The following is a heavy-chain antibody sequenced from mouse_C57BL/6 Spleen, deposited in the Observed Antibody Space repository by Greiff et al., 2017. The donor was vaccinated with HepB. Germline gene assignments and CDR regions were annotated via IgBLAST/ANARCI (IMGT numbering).Heavy chain of an antibody. V-gene: IGHV1-50*01. CDR2: IDPSDSYT. CDR1: GYTFTSYW. D-gene: IGHD2-4*01. CDR3: ARRGYDYDRFAY. Sequence: QVQLKQPGAELVKPGASVKLSCKASGYTFTSYWMQWVKQRPGQGLEWIGEIDPSDSYTNYNQKFKGKATLTVDTSSSTAYMQLSGLTSEDSAVYYCARRGYDYDRFAYWGQGTLVTVSA. J-gene: IGHJ3*01.